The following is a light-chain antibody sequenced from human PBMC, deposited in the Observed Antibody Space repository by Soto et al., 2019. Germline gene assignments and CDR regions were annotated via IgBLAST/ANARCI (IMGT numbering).Light chain of an antibody. J-gene: IGKJ4*01. Sequence: DIQMTQSPSSLSASVGDRVTITCRASQGISNSLAWYQQKPRKVPKLLIYTASTLPAGVPSRFSGRGFGPDCTLTITRLQPEDLATYYCQKYKSVPITFGGGTKMEIK. CDR3: QKYKSVPIT. V-gene: IGKV1-27*01. CDR1: QGISNS. CDR2: TAS.